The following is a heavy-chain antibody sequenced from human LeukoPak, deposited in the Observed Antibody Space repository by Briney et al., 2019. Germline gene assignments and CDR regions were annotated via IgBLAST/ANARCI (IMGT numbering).Heavy chain of an antibody. CDR3: AKASGWTNDYYYYYMDV. J-gene: IGHJ6*03. CDR2: ISYDGSNK. V-gene: IGHV3-30*18. Sequence: PGGSLRLSCAASGFTFISYGMHWVRQAPGKGLEWVAVISYDGSNKYYADSVKGRFTISRDNSKNTLYLQMNSLRAEDTAVYYCAKASGWTNDYYYYYMDVWGKGTTVTVSS. CDR1: GFTFISYG. D-gene: IGHD6-19*01.